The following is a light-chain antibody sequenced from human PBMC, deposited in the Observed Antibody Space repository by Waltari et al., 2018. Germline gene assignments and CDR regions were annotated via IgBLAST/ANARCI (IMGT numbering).Light chain of an antibody. Sequence: QSAMTHPAALSWSAQSSITISCSCASTTVGCCRSPCWYQDPPGQAPKVIIYDVNHPPSGVSDRFSGSKSGNTASLTISGLQADDEADYYCYSQSCNSVILFGGGTKVTVL. V-gene: IGLV2-14*03. CDR1: STTVGCCRS. CDR2: DVN. CDR3: YSQSCNSVIL. J-gene: IGLJ2*01.